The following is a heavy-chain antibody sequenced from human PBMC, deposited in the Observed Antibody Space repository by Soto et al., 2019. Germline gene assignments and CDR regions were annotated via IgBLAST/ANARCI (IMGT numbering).Heavy chain of an antibody. CDR1: GFTFSSSG. V-gene: IGHV3-30*18. Sequence: VGSLRLSCAASGFTFSSSGMHRVRQAPGKGLEWVTVISFDGSNKYYADSVRGRFTISRDNSKNTLYLQMNSLRTEDTAVYYCAKERMEQYQLLPFFDYWGHGTLVTVSS. D-gene: IGHD2-2*01. CDR2: ISFDGSNK. J-gene: IGHJ4*01. CDR3: AKERMEQYQLLPFFDY.